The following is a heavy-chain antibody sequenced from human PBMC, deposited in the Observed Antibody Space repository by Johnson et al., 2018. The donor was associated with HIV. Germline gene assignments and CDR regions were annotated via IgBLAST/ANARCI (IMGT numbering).Heavy chain of an antibody. Sequence: QVQLVESGGGVVQPGRSLRLSCAASGFTFSSYTMHWVRQAPGKGLEWVAVISYDGSNKYYGDSVKGRFTISRDNSKHTLFLQMSSLRAEDTAVYYCARAHFPYCGGDCYSFAFDIWGQGTVVTVSS. CDR3: ARAHFPYCGGDCYSFAFDI. J-gene: IGHJ3*02. V-gene: IGHV3-30-3*01. D-gene: IGHD2-21*02. CDR2: ISYDGSNK. CDR1: GFTFSSYT.